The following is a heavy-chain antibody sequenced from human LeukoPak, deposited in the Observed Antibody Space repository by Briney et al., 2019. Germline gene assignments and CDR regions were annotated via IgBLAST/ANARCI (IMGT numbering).Heavy chain of an antibody. J-gene: IGHJ5*02. V-gene: IGHV1-2*02. CDR2: INPNTGGT. D-gene: IGHD6-13*01. Sequence: ASVKVSCKASQYSFTGYYIHWVRQAPGQGLEWMGYINPNTGGTNYAQKFQGRVTVTRDTSISTAYMELSRLRSDDTAVYYCARGGYSSSWYDPWGQGTLVTVSS. CDR3: ARGGYSSSWYDP. CDR1: QYSFTGYY.